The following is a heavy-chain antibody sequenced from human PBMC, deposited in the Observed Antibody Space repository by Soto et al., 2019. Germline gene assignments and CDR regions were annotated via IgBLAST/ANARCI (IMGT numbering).Heavy chain of an antibody. V-gene: IGHV3-13*05. D-gene: IGHD1-26*01. CDR3: ARAYLGRLPRRADYYYAMDV. CDR2: LGAADDP. CDR1: GFSFRDYD. J-gene: IGHJ6*02. Sequence: EVQLVESRGGSVQPGESLRLSCAASGFSFRDYDMHWVRQPTGKGLEWVSGLGAADDPYYVASVKGRFSVSRDNAQNSLYLQMNNLRVDDTAVYFCARAYLGRLPRRADYYYAMDVWGRGTTVTVSS.